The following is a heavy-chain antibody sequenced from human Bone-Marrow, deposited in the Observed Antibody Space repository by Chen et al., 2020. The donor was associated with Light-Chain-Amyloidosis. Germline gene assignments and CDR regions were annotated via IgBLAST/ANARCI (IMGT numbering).Heavy chain of an antibody. D-gene: IGHD1-26*01. Sequence: QVQLVESGGGVVQPGTSLRLSCAASGFTFNNHAMHWVRQAPGKGLAWVAVITYDGRHTYFADSVKGRFTVSRDNSKNTLFLQMNSLRAEDAAFYYCARDMSGDFQFDYWGQGTLVTVSS. CDR2: ITYDGRHT. CDR1: GFTFNNHA. CDR3: ARDMSGDFQFDY. J-gene: IGHJ4*02. V-gene: IGHV3-30*04.